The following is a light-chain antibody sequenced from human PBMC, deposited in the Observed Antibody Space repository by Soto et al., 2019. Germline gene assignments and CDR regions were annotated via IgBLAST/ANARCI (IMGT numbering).Light chain of an antibody. CDR3: QTWGTGMVL. J-gene: IGLJ2*01. CDR1: SGHSSYA. V-gene: IGLV4-69*01. Sequence: QLVLTQSPSASASLGASVKLTCTLSSGHSSYAIAWHQQQPEKGPRYLMKLNSDGSHNKGDGVPDRFSGSSSGAERYLTISSLQSEDEADYYCQTWGTGMVLFGGGTQLTVL. CDR2: LNSDGSH.